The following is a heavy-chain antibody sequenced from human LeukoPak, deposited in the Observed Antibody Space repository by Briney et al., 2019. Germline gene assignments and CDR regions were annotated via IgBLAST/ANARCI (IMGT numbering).Heavy chain of an antibody. V-gene: IGHV3-9*01. CDR2: ITWNSDDM. D-gene: IGHD3-9*01. J-gene: IGHJ4*02. CDR3: TKVTDWRTGFDY. CDR1: GFTFDGYG. Sequence: PGRSLRLSCAASGFTFDGYGMYWVRQAPGKGLEWVSGITWNSDDMAYADSVKGRFTISRDNAKNCLYLQMNSLRVEDTALYYCTKVTDWRTGFDYCGQGTLVTVSS.